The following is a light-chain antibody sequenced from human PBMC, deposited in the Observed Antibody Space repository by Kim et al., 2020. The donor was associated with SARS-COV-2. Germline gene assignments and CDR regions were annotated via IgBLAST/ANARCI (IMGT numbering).Light chain of an antibody. CDR2: YDS. J-gene: IGLJ2*01. CDR1: NIGSKS. V-gene: IGLV3-21*04. CDR3: QVWDNSSDHVV. Sequence: AAGKPARVPCGGNNIGSKSVHWYQQKPGQAPVLVIYYDSDRPSGIPERFSGSNSGNTATLTISRVEAGDEADYYCQVWDNSSDHVVFGGGTQLTVL.